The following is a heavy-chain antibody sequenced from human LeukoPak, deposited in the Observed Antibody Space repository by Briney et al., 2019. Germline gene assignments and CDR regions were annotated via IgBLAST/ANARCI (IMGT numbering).Heavy chain of an antibody. CDR1: GFTFSSYE. D-gene: IGHD2-15*01. Sequence: GGSLRLSCAASGFTFSSYEMNWVRQAPGKGLEWVSYISSSGSTIYYADSVKGRFTISRDNAKNSLYLQMNSLRAEDTAVYYCARDGDCSGGSCYGWGAFDIWSQGTMVTVSS. V-gene: IGHV3-48*03. CDR3: ARDGDCSGGSCYGWGAFDI. CDR2: ISSSGSTI. J-gene: IGHJ3*02.